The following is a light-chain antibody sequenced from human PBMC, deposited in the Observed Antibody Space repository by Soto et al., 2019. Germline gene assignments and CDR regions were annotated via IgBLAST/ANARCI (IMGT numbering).Light chain of an antibody. CDR1: QNINRW. J-gene: IGKJ1*01. Sequence: DIQMTQSPSTLSASVGDRVTITCRASQNINRWLAWYQQKPGKAPKLLMYKASSLETGVPSRFSGSGSGTEFTLTISSLQPDDFATYYCQQYNSYSPEFGQGTKVEIK. V-gene: IGKV1-5*03. CDR2: KAS. CDR3: QQYNSYSPE.